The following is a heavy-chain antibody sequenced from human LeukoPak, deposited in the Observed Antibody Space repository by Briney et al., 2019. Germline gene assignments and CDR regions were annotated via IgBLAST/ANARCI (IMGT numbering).Heavy chain of an antibody. CDR1: GYTFTGYY. D-gene: IGHD3-9*01. Sequence: ASVKVSCKASGYTFTGYYMHWVRQAPGQGLEWMGWINPNSGGTNYAQKLQGGVTMTRDTSISTAYMELSRLRSDDTAVYYCARGTFPAHYVILTGYYPEPDYWGQGTLVTVSS. CDR3: ARGTFPAHYVILTGYYPEPDY. V-gene: IGHV1-2*02. J-gene: IGHJ4*02. CDR2: INPNSGGT.